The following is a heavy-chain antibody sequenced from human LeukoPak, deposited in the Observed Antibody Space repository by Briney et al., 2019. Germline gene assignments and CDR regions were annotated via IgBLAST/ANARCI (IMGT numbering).Heavy chain of an antibody. CDR3: TRGSARSSSWYKSCDY. CDR1: GFTFGDYA. CDR2: IRSKAYGGTT. Sequence: GGSLRLSCTASGFTFGDYAMSWFRQAPGKGLEWVGFIRSKAYGGTTEYAASVKGRFTISRDDSKSIAYLQMNSLKTEDTAVYYCTRGSARSSSWYKSCDYWGQGTLVTVSS. J-gene: IGHJ4*02. D-gene: IGHD6-13*01. V-gene: IGHV3-49*03.